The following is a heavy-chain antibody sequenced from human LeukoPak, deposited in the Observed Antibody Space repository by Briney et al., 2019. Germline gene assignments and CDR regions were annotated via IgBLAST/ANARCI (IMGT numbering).Heavy chain of an antibody. D-gene: IGHD2-2*01. CDR3: ARHTRYCSSTSCYPRFDY. J-gene: IGHJ4*02. V-gene: IGHV4-39*01. CDR1: GGSISSSSYY. CDR2: IYYSGST. Sequence: SETLSLTCTVSGGSISSSSYYWGWIRQPPGKGLEWLGRIYYSGSTYYNPSLKSRVTISVDTSKNQFSRKLSTVTAADTAVYYCARHTRYCSSTSCYPRFDYWGRGTLVVVAS.